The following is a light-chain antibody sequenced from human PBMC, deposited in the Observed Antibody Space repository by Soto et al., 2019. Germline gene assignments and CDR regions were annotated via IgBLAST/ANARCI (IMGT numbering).Light chain of an antibody. J-gene: IGKJ4*01. CDR1: EGLTNNY. Sequence: EIVLTQSPGTLSLSPGEVATLSCRASEGLTNNYLAWYQQKPGQAPRLLIYDAYNRATGIPDRFSGSASGTDFTLSIRRLEPEDFALCYCKQYGRSSGAFGGGTKVDIK. CDR2: DAY. CDR3: KQYGRSSGA. V-gene: IGKV3-20*01.